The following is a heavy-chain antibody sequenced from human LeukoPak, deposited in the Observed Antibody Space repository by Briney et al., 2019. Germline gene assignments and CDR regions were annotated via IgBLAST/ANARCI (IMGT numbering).Heavy chain of an antibody. V-gene: IGHV3-23*01. CDR3: AKDSSSSGSYFDY. J-gene: IGHJ4*02. CDR2: ISGSGGST. Sequence: GGSLRLSCTASGFTFRNYAISWVRQAPGKGLEWISAISGSGGSTYYLASVKGRFTISSDNSRNTVFLQINSLRAEDTAVYSCAKDSSSSGSYFDYWGQGILVTVSS. D-gene: IGHD3-10*01. CDR1: GFTFRNYA.